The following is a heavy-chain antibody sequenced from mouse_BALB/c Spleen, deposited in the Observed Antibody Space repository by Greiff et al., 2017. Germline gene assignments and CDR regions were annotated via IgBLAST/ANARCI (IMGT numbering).Heavy chain of an antibody. CDR3: ARAYYRYDEGFAY. J-gene: IGHJ3*01. CDR2: IRNKANGYTT. CDR1: GFTFTDYY. Sequence: EVQRVESGGGLVQPGGSLRLSCATSGFTFTDYYMSWVRQPPGKALEWLGFIRNKANGYTTEYSASVKGRFTISRDNSQSILYLQMNTLRAEDSATYYCARAYYRYDEGFAYWGQGTLVTVSA. V-gene: IGHV7-3*02. D-gene: IGHD2-14*01.